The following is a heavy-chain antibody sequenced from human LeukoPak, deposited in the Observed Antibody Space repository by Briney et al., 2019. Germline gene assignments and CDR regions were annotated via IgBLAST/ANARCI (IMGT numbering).Heavy chain of an antibody. J-gene: IGHJ4*02. CDR3: AKLSSYYDSSGYRSYYFDY. CDR2: ISGSGGST. V-gene: IGHV3-23*01. Sequence: GGSLRLSCAASGFTFDDYAMHWVRQAPGKGLEWVSAISGSGGSTYYADSVKGRFTISRDNSKNTLYLQMNSLRAEDTAVYYCAKLSSYYDSSGYRSYYFDYWGQGTLVTVSS. CDR1: GFTFDDYA. D-gene: IGHD3-22*01.